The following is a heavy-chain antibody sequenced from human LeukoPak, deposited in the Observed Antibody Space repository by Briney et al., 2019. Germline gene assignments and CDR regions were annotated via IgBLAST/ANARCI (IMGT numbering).Heavy chain of an antibody. J-gene: IGHJ4*02. D-gene: IGHD5-24*01. Sequence: SQTLSLTCTVSVASISSGGYYWNWIRQPPGTGLEWIGYIYYSRSTSYSPSLKSRLTISVDTSKNQFSLKLSSVTAADTAVYYCARDGYNSGYFDYWGQGTLVTVSS. CDR1: VASISSGGYY. CDR2: IYYSRST. V-gene: IGHV4-30-4*01. CDR3: ARDGYNSGYFDY.